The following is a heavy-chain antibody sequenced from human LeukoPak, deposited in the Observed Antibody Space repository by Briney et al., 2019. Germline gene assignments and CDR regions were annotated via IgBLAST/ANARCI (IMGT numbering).Heavy chain of an antibody. V-gene: IGHV3-21*01. J-gene: IGHJ4*02. CDR3: GRAFPPLRTSSAGDL. CDR2: ISYLSSHV. D-gene: IGHD3-16*01. CDR1: GFTFSDYD. Sequence: GGSLRLSCSASGFTFSDYDMNWVRQAPGKGLEWVSSISYLSSHVYYGDSVKGRFSISRDNAKNSLYLQMNSLGAEDTAIYYCGRAFPPLRTSSAGDLWGEGILVTVSS.